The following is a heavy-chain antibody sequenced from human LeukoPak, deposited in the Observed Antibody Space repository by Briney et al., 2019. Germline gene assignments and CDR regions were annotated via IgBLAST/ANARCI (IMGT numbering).Heavy chain of an antibody. J-gene: IGHJ4*02. V-gene: IGHV3-23*01. CDR1: GFTFSSYA. CDR2: ISGSGGST. Sequence: PGGSLRLSCAASGFTFSSYAMSWVRQAPGKGLEWASAISGSGGSTYYADSVKGRFTISRDNSKNTLYLQGNSLRAEDTAVYYCAKVASLYSSGLYFDYWGQGTLVTVSS. D-gene: IGHD6-19*01. CDR3: AKVASLYSSGLYFDY.